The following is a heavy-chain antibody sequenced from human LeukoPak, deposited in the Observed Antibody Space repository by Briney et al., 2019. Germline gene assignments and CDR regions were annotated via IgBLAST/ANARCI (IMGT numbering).Heavy chain of an antibody. V-gene: IGHV4-59*01. Sequence: PSQTLSPTCTVDGGSISSYYWSWIRQPPGKGLEWNGYIYYSVRTNYNPSLKSRVTLSVDTSKTQFSLKLSSVTAADTAVYYCASLAVAGHSNYYYYYMDVWGKGTTVTVSS. CDR1: GGSISSYY. CDR2: IYYSVRT. CDR3: ASLAVAGHSNYYYYYMDV. D-gene: IGHD6-19*01. J-gene: IGHJ6*03.